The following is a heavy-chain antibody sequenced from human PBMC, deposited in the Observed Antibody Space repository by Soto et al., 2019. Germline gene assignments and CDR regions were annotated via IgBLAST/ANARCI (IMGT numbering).Heavy chain of an antibody. J-gene: IGHJ4*02. CDR1: GDSISTNNW. D-gene: IGHD7-27*01. Sequence: QVQLQESGPGLVKPSETLSLTCAVSGDSISTNNWWSWVRQPPGKGLEWIGEIYHSGSTNYNPSLKSRVTMSADRSKNQLSLRLNSVTAADTAVYFCARDTHWGLGDWGQGTLVIVSS. CDR3: ARDTHWGLGD. V-gene: IGHV4-4*02. CDR2: IYHSGST.